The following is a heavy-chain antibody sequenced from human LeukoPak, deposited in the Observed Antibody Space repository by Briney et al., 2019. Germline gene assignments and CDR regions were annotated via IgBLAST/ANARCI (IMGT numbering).Heavy chain of an antibody. CDR1: GFTFSSYS. J-gene: IGHJ4*02. CDR2: ISSSSSTI. Sequence: GGSLRLSCAASGFTFSSYSMNWVRQAPGKGLEWVSYISSSSSTIYYADSVKGRFTISRDNAKNSLYLQMNSLRAEDTAVYYCAKDYIVPRAAIVTEYWGQGTLVTVSS. D-gene: IGHD6-13*01. V-gene: IGHV3-48*04. CDR3: AKDYIVPRAAIVTEY.